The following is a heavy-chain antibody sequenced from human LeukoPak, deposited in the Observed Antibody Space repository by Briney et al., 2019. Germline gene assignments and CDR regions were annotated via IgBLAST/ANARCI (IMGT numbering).Heavy chain of an antibody. CDR3: ARHREYDILTGYYNPDY. V-gene: IGHV5-51*01. CDR1: GYRLTNNW. D-gene: IGHD3-9*01. CDR2: IYPGDSDT. Sequence: GESLKISCKISGYRLTNNWIGWVRQVPGKGLEWMGIIYPGDSDTRYSPSFQGQVTISADKSISTAYLQWSSLKASDTAMYYSARHREYDILTGYYNPDYWGQGTLVTVSS. J-gene: IGHJ4*02.